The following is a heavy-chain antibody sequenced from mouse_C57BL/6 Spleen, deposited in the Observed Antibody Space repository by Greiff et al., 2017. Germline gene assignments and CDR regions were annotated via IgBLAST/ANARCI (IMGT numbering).Heavy chain of an antibody. D-gene: IGHD1-1*01. CDR1: GYTFTGYW. V-gene: IGHV1-9*01. CDR2: ILPGSGST. Sequence: VQLQQSGAELMKPGASVKLSCKATGYTFTGYWIEWVKQRPGHGLEWIGEILPGSGSTNYNEKFKGKAKFTADTSSNTDYMQLSSLTTEDTAIYYCASVTTVVAKGAWFAYWGQGTLVTVSA. J-gene: IGHJ3*01. CDR3: ASVTTVVAKGAWFAY.